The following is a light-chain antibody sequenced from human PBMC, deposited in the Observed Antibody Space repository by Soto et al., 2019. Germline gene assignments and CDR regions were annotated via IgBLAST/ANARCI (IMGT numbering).Light chain of an antibody. CDR3: QQYNSYSWT. V-gene: IGKV1-39*01. J-gene: IGKJ1*01. CDR1: QSISNH. CDR2: AAS. Sequence: DLQMTQNPSSLSASVEDRVIITCRASQSISNHLNWYQQKPGKAPKLLIFAASSLQSGVPSRFSGSRSGTEFTLTISSLQPDDFATYYCQQYNSYSWTFGQGTKVDI.